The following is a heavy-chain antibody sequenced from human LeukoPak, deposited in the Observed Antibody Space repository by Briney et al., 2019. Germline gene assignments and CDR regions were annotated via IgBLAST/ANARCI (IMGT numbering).Heavy chain of an antibody. D-gene: IGHD1-26*01. CDR1: GFTFSSYS. CDR3: ARTFGGSSGRAY. V-gene: IGHV3-21*01. Sequence: GGSLRLFCAASGFTFSSYSMNWVRQAPPKGLEWVSSISSDSGYIYYADSVKVRFTISRDNANYSLYLQMNSMRVEDTAVYFCARTFGGSSGRAYWGQGTLVTVSS. J-gene: IGHJ4*02. CDR2: ISSDSGYI.